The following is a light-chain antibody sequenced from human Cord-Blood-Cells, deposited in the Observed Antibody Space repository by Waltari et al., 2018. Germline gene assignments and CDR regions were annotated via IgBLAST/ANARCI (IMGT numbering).Light chain of an antibody. CDR2: QDS. Sequence: SYELTQPPSVSVSPGQTASITCSGDKLGDKYACWYQQKPGQSPVLVIYQDSKRPSGIPERVSGSNSGNTATLTIGGTQAMDEADYYCQAWDSSMVFGGGTKLTVL. CDR3: QAWDSSMV. CDR1: KLGDKY. V-gene: IGLV3-1*01. J-gene: IGLJ2*01.